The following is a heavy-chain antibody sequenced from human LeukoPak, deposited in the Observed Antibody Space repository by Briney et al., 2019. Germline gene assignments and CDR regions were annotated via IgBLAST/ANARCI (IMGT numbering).Heavy chain of an antibody. CDR1: GFTFSSYW. V-gene: IGHV3-7*01. CDR2: IKQDGSEK. D-gene: IGHD3-3*01. Sequence: GGSLRLSCAASGFTFSSYWMSWVGQAPGKGRGWLANIKQDGSEKYYVDSVKGRFTISRDNAKNSLYLQMNSLRAEDTAVYYCARGFPPNSTYYDFWSGYYGGDYWGQGTLVTVSS. CDR3: ARGFPPNSTYYDFWSGYYGGDY. J-gene: IGHJ4*02.